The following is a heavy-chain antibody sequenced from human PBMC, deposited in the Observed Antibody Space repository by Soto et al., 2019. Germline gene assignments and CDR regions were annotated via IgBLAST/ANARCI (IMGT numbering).Heavy chain of an antibody. CDR3: ARGSADSSSSSDY. Sequence: GGSLRLSCAASGFTFSSYAMHWVRQAPGKGLEWVAVISYDGSNKYYADSVKGRFTISRDNSKNTLYLQMNSLRAEDTAVYYCARGSADSSSSSDYWGQGTLVTVSS. D-gene: IGHD6-6*01. CDR2: ISYDGSNK. CDR1: GFTFSSYA. J-gene: IGHJ4*02. V-gene: IGHV3-30-3*01.